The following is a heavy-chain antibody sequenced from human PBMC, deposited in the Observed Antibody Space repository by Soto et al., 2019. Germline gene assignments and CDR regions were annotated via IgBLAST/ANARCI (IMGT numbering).Heavy chain of an antibody. D-gene: IGHD5-18*01. V-gene: IGHV3-30*18. CDR3: AKDASFELWNNYYYGMDV. CDR2: ISYDGSNK. J-gene: IGHJ6*02. CDR1: GFTFSSYG. Sequence: GGSLRLSCAASGFTFSSYGMHWVRQAPGKGLEWVAVISYDGSNKYYADSVKGRFTISRDNSKNTLYLQMNSLRAEDTAVYYCAKDASFELWNNYYYGMDVWGQGTTVTVSS.